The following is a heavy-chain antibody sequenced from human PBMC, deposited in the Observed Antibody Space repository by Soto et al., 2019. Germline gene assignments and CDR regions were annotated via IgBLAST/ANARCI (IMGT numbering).Heavy chain of an antibody. CDR3: AKDRGIFGVVITPFDY. CDR2: ISGSGGST. V-gene: IGHV3-23*01. Sequence: LRLSCAASGFTFSSYAMSWVRQAPGKGLEWVSAISGSGGSTYYADSVKGRFTISRDNSKNTLYLQMNSRRAEDTAVYYCAKDRGIFGVVITPFDYWGQGTLVTVSS. J-gene: IGHJ4*02. CDR1: GFTFSSYA. D-gene: IGHD3-3*01.